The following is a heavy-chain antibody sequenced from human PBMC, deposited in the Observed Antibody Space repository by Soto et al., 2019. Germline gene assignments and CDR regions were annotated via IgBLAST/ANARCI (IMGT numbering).Heavy chain of an antibody. V-gene: IGHV1-8*01. D-gene: IGHD2-2*01. CDR3: ARGRFYSETSTWFAF. CDR2: VSPNSGNT. Sequence: QVQLVQSGTEVKKPGASVKVSCKASGYTFTDYDINWVRQAPGQGLEWMGWVSPNSGNTVYAQKFQERVTMTRDTSITTAFMELRDLRFEDTAMYYCARGRFYSETSTWFAFWGQGTPVTVSS. CDR1: GYTFTDYD. J-gene: IGHJ5*01.